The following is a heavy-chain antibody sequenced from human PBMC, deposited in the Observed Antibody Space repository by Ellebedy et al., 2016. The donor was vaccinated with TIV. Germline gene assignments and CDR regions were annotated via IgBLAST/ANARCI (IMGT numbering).Heavy chain of an antibody. Sequence: GESLKISXAASGFTFSSYSMNWVRQAAGKGLEWVSYISSSSSTIYYADSVKGRFTISRDNAKNSLYLQMNSLRDEDTAVYYCARAPITMVRGVITHYYYYGMDVWGQGTTVTVSS. D-gene: IGHD3-10*01. CDR3: ARAPITMVRGVITHYYYYGMDV. J-gene: IGHJ6*02. V-gene: IGHV3-48*02. CDR2: ISSSSSTI. CDR1: GFTFSSYS.